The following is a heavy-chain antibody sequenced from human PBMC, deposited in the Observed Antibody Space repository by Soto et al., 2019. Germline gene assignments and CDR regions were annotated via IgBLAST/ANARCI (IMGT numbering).Heavy chain of an antibody. CDR1: GGSISSGGYY. CDR2: IYYSGST. V-gene: IGHV4-31*03. D-gene: IGHD2-2*01. J-gene: IGHJ5*02. CDR3: ARDFPDCSSTSCYALGWFDP. Sequence: SETLSLTCTVSGGSISSGGYYWSWIRQHPGKGLEWIGYIYYSGSTYYNPSLKSRVTISVDTSKNQFSLKLSSVTAADTAVYYCARDFPDCSSTSCYALGWFDPWGQGTLVTVSS.